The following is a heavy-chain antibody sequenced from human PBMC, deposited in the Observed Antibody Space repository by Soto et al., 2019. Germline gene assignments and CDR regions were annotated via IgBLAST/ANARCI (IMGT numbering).Heavy chain of an antibody. CDR1: GFTFRSYW. J-gene: IGHJ6*02. D-gene: IGHD3-9*01. CDR3: ARAHISTGRYYHCGFNV. V-gene: IGHV3-74*01. CDR2: INSDGSST. Sequence: GGSLRLSCAASGFTFRSYWMHWVRQAPGKGLVWVSRINSDGSSTNYADSVKGRFTISRDNAENTLYLQMNSLRAEDTAVYYCARAHISTGRYYHCGFNVWGQGTTVTVSS.